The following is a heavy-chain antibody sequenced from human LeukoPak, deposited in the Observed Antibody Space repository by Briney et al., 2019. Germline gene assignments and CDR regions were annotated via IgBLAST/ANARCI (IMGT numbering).Heavy chain of an antibody. CDR1: GGTFSSYT. Sequence: SSVKVSCKASGGTFSSYTISWVRQAPGQGLEWMGRIIPILGIANYAQKFQGRVTITADKSTSTAYMELSSLRSEDTAVYYCARVRLWDHDFDYWGQGTLVTVSS. CDR3: ARVRLWDHDFDY. V-gene: IGHV1-69*02. CDR2: IIPILGIA. J-gene: IGHJ4*02. D-gene: IGHD3-16*01.